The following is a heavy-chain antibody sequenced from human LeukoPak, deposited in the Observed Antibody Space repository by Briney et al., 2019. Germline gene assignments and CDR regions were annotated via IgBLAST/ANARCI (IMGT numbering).Heavy chain of an antibody. CDR3: ATGPTYYDILTGYYPTYFDY. CDR2: IIPIFGTA. V-gene: IGHV1-69*05. D-gene: IGHD3-9*01. J-gene: IGHJ4*02. CDR1: GGTFSSYA. Sequence: SVKVSCKASGGTFSSYAISWVRQAPGQGLERMGGIIPIFGTANYAQKFQGRVTITTDESTSTAYMELSSLRSEDTAVYYCATGPTYYDILTGYYPTYFDYWGQGTLVTVSS.